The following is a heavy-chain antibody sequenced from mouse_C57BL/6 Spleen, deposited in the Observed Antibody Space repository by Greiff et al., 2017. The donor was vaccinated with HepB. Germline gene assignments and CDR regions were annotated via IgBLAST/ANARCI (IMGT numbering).Heavy chain of an antibody. J-gene: IGHJ3*01. Sequence: EVKVVESEGGLVQPGSSMKLSCTASGFTFSDYYMAWVRQVPEKGLEWVANINYDGSSTYYLDSLKSRFIISRDNAKNILYLQMSSPKSEDTATYYCARGHYYGSSGLAYWGQGTLVTVSA. CDR3: ARGHYYGSSGLAY. D-gene: IGHD1-1*01. CDR1: GFTFSDYY. CDR2: INYDGSST. V-gene: IGHV5-16*01.